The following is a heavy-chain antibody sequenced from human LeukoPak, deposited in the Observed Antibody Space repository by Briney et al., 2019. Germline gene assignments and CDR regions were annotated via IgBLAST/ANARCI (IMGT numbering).Heavy chain of an antibody. V-gene: IGHV4-59*12. CDR2: IYYSGST. CDR1: GGSISSYY. J-gene: IGHJ3*02. CDR3: ARDSSHDYVWGSYRYYAFDI. Sequence: PSETLSLTCTVSGGSISSYYWNWVRQPPGKGLEWIGSIYYSGSTYYNPSLKSRVTISVDTSKNQFSLKLSSVTAADTAVYYCARDSSHDYVWGSYRYYAFDIWGQGTMVTVSS. D-gene: IGHD3-16*02.